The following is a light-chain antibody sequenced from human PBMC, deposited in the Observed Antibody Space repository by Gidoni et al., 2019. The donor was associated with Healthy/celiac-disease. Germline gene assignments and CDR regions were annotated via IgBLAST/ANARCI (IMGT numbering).Light chain of an antibody. CDR1: QSVRSSY. V-gene: IGKV3-20*01. Sequence: EIVLTQSPGTLSLSTGERATLSCRASQSVRSSYLAWYQQKPGQAPRLLIYGASSRATGIPDRFSVSGSGTDFTLTISRLEPEDFAVYYCQQYGSSPLTFGGGTKVEIK. CDR3: QQYGSSPLT. J-gene: IGKJ4*01. CDR2: GAS.